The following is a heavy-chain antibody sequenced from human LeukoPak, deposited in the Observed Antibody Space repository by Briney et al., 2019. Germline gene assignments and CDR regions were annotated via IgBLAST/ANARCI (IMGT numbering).Heavy chain of an antibody. Sequence: PSETLSLTCTVSGGSTSSSSYYWGWIRQPPGKGLEWNGSIYYSGSTYYNPSLKSRVTISVDTSKNQFSLKLSSVTAADTAVYYCAKGYCSGGSCPYNWFDPWGQGTLVTVSS. J-gene: IGHJ5*02. V-gene: IGHV4-39*01. D-gene: IGHD2-15*01. CDR3: AKGYCSGGSCPYNWFDP. CDR1: GGSTSSSSYY. CDR2: IYYSGST.